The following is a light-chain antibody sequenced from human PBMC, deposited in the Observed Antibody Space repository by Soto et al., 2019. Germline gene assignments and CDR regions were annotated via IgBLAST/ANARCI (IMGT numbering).Light chain of an antibody. Sequence: DIQMTQSPSSLSASVGARVTITCRASQSVSTSVNWYQQLGGKAPKLLIQHSSTLQSGVPSRFSGSGSGTDFTLTISSLQPEDCATYYCQQTVNNRLSFGGGTKVEIK. J-gene: IGKJ4*01. V-gene: IGKV1-39*01. CDR2: HSS. CDR1: QSVSTS. CDR3: QQTVNNRLS.